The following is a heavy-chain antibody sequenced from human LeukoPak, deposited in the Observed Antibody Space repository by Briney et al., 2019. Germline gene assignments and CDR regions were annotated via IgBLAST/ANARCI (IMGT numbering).Heavy chain of an antibody. Sequence: GASVKVSCKASGYAFTSYGISWVRQAPGQGLEWMGWISGYNGNTNYAQKLQGRVTMTTHTSTSTVDMALGSLRSDDTAVYYCARVGHRDEDHFDYWGQGTLVTVSS. V-gene: IGHV1-18*01. J-gene: IGHJ4*02. CDR1: GYAFTSYG. CDR3: ARVGHRDEDHFDY. CDR2: ISGYNGNT. D-gene: IGHD5-24*01.